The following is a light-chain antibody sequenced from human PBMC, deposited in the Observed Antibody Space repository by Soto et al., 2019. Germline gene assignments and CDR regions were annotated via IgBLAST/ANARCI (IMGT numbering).Light chain of an antibody. CDR3: CSYASSGTYV. CDR2: EGS. V-gene: IGLV2-23*01. Sequence: SALTQPASVSGSPGQSITISCTGASSDVGNYDLVSWYQQHPGKAPKLMLSEGSKRPSGVSNRFSGSKSGNTASLTISGLQAEDEADYYCCSYASSGTYVFGTGTKLTVL. J-gene: IGLJ1*01. CDR1: SSDVGNYDL.